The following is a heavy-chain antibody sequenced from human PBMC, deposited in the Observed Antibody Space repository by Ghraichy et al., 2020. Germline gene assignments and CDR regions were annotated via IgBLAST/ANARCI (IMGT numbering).Heavy chain of an antibody. CDR2: INTYNCHT. V-gene: IGHV1-18*01. Sequence: ASVKVSCKTSGYTFTTYGITWVRQAPGQGLEWMGWINTYNCHTNYAQSLQDRVTMTTDRSTSTVYMELRSLRSDDTAVYFCARDVNWVVEYWGQGTLVTVSS. J-gene: IGHJ4*02. D-gene: IGHD3-16*01. CDR3: ARDVNWVVEY. CDR1: GYTFTTYG.